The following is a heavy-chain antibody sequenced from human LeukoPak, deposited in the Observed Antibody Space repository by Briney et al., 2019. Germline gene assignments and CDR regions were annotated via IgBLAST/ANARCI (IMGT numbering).Heavy chain of an antibody. CDR3: AKVRAMLDAFDI. D-gene: IGHD3-16*01. J-gene: IGHJ3*02. V-gene: IGHV3-23*01. CDR1: GFTFSSYA. Sequence: RGSLRLSCAASGFTFSSYAMSWVRQAPGKGLEWVSAISGSGGSTYYADSVKGRFTISRDNSKNTLYLQMNSLRAEDTAVYYCAKVRAMLDAFDIWGQGTMVTVSS. CDR2: ISGSGGST.